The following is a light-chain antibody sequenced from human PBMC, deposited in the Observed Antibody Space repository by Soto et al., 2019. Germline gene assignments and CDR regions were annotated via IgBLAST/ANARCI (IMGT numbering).Light chain of an antibody. CDR2: GAS. Sequence: SVLTQSPGTLSLSPGERATLRCRASQSVTSNSVSWYQQKLGQAPRLXIYGASSRVTGIPDRFSVVGSGTELSFTIRGLEPEDGEVYEGHQYGAPPRTFFQGTKVDIK. CDR1: QSVTSNS. V-gene: IGKV3-20*01. CDR3: HQYGAPPRT. J-gene: IGKJ1*01.